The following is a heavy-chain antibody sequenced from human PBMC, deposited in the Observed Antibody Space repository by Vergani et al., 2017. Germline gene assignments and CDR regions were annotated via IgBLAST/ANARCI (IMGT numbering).Heavy chain of an antibody. Sequence: QVQLVQSGAEVKKPGSSVKVSCKASGGTFSSYAISWVRQAPGQGLEWMGGIIAIFGTANYAQKFQGRVTITADESTSTAYMELSSLRSEDTAVHYCAGLRPVGATDGDAFDIWGQGTMVTVSS. CDR3: AGLRPVGATDGDAFDI. CDR2: IIAIFGTA. CDR1: GGTFSSYA. J-gene: IGHJ3*02. V-gene: IGHV1-69*01. D-gene: IGHD1-26*01.